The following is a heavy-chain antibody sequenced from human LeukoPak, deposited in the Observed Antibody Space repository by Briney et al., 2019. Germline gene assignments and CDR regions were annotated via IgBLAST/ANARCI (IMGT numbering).Heavy chain of an antibody. CDR2: ISWNSGSI. CDR3: AKDIGGGVIVRVFDY. J-gene: IGHJ4*02. V-gene: IGHV3-9*01. D-gene: IGHD3-16*02. CDR1: GFTFDDYG. Sequence: GGSLRLSCAASGFTFDDYGMSWVRQAPGKGLEWVSGISWNSGSIGYADSVKGRFTISRDNAKNSLYLQMNSLRAEDTALYYCAKDIGGGVIVRVFDYWGQGTLVTVSS.